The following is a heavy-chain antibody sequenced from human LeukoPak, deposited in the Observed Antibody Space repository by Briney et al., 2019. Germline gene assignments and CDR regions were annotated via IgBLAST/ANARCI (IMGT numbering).Heavy chain of an antibody. D-gene: IGHD3-10*01. CDR1: GFTFSSYG. V-gene: IGHV3-30*18. CDR3: AKDRSIVRGVDY. CDR2: ISYDGSNK. Sequence: GGSLRLSCAASGFTFSSYGMHWVRQAPGKGLEWVAVISYDGSNKYYADSVKGRFTISRDNSKNTLYLQMNSLRAEDTAVYYCAKDRSIVRGVDYWGQGTLVTVSS. J-gene: IGHJ4*02.